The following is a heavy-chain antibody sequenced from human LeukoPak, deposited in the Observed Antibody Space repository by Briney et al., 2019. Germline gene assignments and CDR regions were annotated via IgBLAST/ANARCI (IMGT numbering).Heavy chain of an antibody. CDR1: GFTFSSYG. CDR3: AKDLAAAEEGGAFDI. D-gene: IGHD6-13*01. Sequence: PGESLRLSCAASGFTFSSYGMHWVRQAPGKGLEWVAFIRYDGSNKYYADSVKGRFTISRDNSKNTLYLQMDSLRAEDTAVYYCAKDLAAAEEGGAFDIWGQGTMVTVSS. J-gene: IGHJ3*02. V-gene: IGHV3-30*02. CDR2: IRYDGSNK.